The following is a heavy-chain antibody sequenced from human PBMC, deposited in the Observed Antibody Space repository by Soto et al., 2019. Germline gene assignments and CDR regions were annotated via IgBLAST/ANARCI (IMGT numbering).Heavy chain of an antibody. D-gene: IGHD5-12*01. CDR1: GYTFSTYG. Sequence: QVQLVQSGAEVKKPGASVKVSCKASGYTFSTYGISWVRQAPGQGLEWMGWINAYNGDTKYTERLQGRVTMTTDTSTSTAYMELRSLGSVDTAVYYCARRATGGMDVWGQGTTVTVFS. J-gene: IGHJ6*02. CDR3: ARRATGGMDV. CDR2: INAYNGDT. V-gene: IGHV1-18*01.